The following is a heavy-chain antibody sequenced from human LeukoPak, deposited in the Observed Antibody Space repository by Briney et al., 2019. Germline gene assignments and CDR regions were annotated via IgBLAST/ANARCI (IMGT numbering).Heavy chain of an antibody. D-gene: IGHD6-13*01. CDR2: IKSKTDGGTP. CDR1: GFTFSNAW. CDR3: TGVSRSSWYDY. V-gene: IGHV3-15*01. Sequence: GGSLRLSCAASGFTFSNAWMTWVRQAPGKGLEWVGRIKSKTDGGTPDYAAPVKGRFTISRDDSKNTLYLQMNSLKTEDTAVYYCTGVSRSSWYDYWGQGTLVTVSS. J-gene: IGHJ4*02.